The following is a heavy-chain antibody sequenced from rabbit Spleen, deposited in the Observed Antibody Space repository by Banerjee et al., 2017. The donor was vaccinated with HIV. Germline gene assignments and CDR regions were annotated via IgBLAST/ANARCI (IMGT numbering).Heavy chain of an antibody. V-gene: IGHV1S40*01. CDR1: GFSFSGVSW. D-gene: IGHD3-3*01. J-gene: IGHJ4*01. CDR3: ARDPFASFDL. CDR2: IFSGTTGTR. Sequence: QSLEESGGDLVKPGASLTLTCTASGFSFSGVSWIYWVRQSPGKGLEWIGTIFSGTTGTRDYASWAKGRFTISRTSSTTVTLQMTSLTAADTATYFCARDPFASFDLWGPGTLVTVS.